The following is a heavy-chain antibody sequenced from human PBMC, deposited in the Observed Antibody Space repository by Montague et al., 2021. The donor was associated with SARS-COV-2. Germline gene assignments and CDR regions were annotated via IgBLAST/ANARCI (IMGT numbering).Heavy chain of an antibody. CDR2: ISYDGSNK. Sequence: SLRLSCPASGFTFSSYAMHWVRQAPGKGLEWVAVISYDGSNKYYADSVKGRFTISRGNSKNTLYLQMNSLRAEDTAVYYCARVLGGYYGMDVWGQGTTVTVSS. CDR1: GFTFSSYA. J-gene: IGHJ6*02. V-gene: IGHV3-30-3*01. CDR3: ARVLGGYYGMDV.